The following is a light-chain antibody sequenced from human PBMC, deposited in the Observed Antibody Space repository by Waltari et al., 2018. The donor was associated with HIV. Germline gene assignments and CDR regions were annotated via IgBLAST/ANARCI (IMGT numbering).Light chain of an antibody. CDR1: RSNIGSTD. CDR3: AAWDESLNAWV. V-gene: IGLV1-44*01. J-gene: IGLJ3*02. CDR2: SNN. Sequence: QSVLPQPPSASGTPGQRVTISCSGSRSNIGSTDVNWYQQVPGTAPKFLMYSNNKRPSGVPYRFSGSKSGTSASLASSGLQSDDEADYYCAAWDESLNAWVFGGGTRLTVL.